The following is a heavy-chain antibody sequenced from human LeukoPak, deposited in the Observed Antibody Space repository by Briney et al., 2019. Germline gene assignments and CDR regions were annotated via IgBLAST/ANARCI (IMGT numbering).Heavy chain of an antibody. Sequence: PGGSLRLSCAASGFTVSSNYMSWVRQAPGKGLEWVSGIYSGGSTYDADSVKGRFTISRDNSKNTLHLQMNSLRAEDTAVYYCARVPSSSWLFFDYWGQGTLVTVSS. CDR2: IYSGGST. J-gene: IGHJ4*02. CDR3: ARVPSSSWLFFDY. CDR1: GFTVSSNY. D-gene: IGHD6-13*01. V-gene: IGHV3-66*02.